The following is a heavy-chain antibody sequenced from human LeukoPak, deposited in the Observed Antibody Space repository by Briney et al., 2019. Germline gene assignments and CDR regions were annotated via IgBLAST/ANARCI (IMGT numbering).Heavy chain of an antibody. J-gene: IGHJ6*03. CDR3: ARHRVGATYYYMDV. CDR1: GGSISSSSYY. CDR2: IYYSGST. D-gene: IGHD1-26*01. V-gene: IGHV4-39*01. Sequence: PSETLSLTCTVSGGSISSSSYYRGWIRQPPGKGLEWIGSIYYSGSTYYNPSLKSRVTISVDTSKNQFSLKLSSVTAADTAVYYCARHRVGATYYYMDVWGKGTTVTVSS.